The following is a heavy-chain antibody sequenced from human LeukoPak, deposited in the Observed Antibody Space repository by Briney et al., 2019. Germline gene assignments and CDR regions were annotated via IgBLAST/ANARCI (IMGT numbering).Heavy chain of an antibody. J-gene: IGHJ4*02. CDR3: ARVIYSGWQGEMSG. CDR2: INSDGRTT. Sequence: AGSLTLSCPASGFTLNSYWMHWVRQAPGQGLVWVSRINSDGRTTTYTDSVMGRFTISTDNAKNTLYLKMNSLRAEATAVYYCARVIYSGWQGEMSGWGQGSLVTVSS. CDR1: GFTLNSYW. D-gene: IGHD6-19*01. V-gene: IGHV3-74*01.